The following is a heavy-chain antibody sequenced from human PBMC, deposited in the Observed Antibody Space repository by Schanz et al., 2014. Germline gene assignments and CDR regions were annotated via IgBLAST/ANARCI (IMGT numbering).Heavy chain of an antibody. CDR2: INAHTGNT. V-gene: IGHV1-18*01. CDR1: GYIFGSHG. D-gene: IGHD6-19*01. Sequence: QVQLVQSGAEVKKPGASVKVSCKASGYIFGSHGMTWVRQAPGQGPELMGWINAHTGNTQYAQKFQGRVNMTRDTVTTTVHLELTRLRTDDTAIYYCARVHIATYRYSSPGACDIWGQGTRVAVSS. J-gene: IGHJ3*02. CDR3: ARVHIATYRYSSPGACDI.